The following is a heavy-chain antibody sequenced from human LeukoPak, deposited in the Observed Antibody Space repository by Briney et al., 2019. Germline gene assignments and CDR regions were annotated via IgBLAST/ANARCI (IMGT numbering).Heavy chain of an antibody. J-gene: IGHJ4*02. CDR1: GFSFSGYY. Sequence: AGSLSLTCAVYGFSFSGYYWSWIRQPPGKGLEWIGEINHSGSTNYDPSLNSRASISVDTSKNQFSLKLSAVTAADKAVYYCARILGSFIDYWGQGTLVTVSS. D-gene: IGHD6-13*01. CDR2: INHSGST. CDR3: ARILGSFIDY. V-gene: IGHV4-34*01.